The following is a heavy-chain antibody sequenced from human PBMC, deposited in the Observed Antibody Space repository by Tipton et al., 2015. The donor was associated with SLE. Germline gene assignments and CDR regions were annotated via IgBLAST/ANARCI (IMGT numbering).Heavy chain of an antibody. D-gene: IGHD2-15*01. J-gene: IGHJ6*02. CDR1: GFIFSSYW. Sequence: SLRLSCAASGFIFSSYWMSWVRQAPGKGLQWVAVISYDGSNKYYADSVKGRFTISRDNSKNTLYLQMNSLRAEDTAVYYCAGELLPAYGMDVWGQGTTVTVSS. V-gene: IGHV3-30*03. CDR3: AGELLPAYGMDV. CDR2: ISYDGSNK.